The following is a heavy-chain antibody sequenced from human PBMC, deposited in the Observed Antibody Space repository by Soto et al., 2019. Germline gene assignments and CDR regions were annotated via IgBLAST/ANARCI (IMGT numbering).Heavy chain of an antibody. J-gene: IGHJ5*02. CDR2: ISAYNGNT. CDR1: GYTFTSYG. V-gene: IGHV1-18*01. CDR3: AREDQSSGWYWFDP. D-gene: IGHD6-19*01. Sequence: ASVKVFCKASGYTFTSYGISWVRQAPGQGLEWMGWISAYNGNTNYAQKLQGRVTMTTDTSTSTAYMELRSLRSDDTAVYYCAREDQSSGWYWFDPWGQGTQVTVSS.